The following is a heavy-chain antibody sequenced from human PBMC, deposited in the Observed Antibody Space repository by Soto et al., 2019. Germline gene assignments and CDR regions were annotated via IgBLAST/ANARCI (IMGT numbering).Heavy chain of an antibody. CDR1: GYTFTSYG. V-gene: IGHV1-18*01. CDR3: ARDTQGAGRSYYSSGMDV. D-gene: IGHD3-10*01. J-gene: IGHJ6*02. CDR2: ISGYNANT. Sequence: QVQLVQSGAEVKKPGASVKVSCKASGYTFTSYGISWVRQAPGQGIAWMGWISGYNANTHDARTFQGRVTMTTDTSTTTAYMELRSLRSDDTAVYYCARDTQGAGRSYYSSGMDVWGQGTTVTVSS.